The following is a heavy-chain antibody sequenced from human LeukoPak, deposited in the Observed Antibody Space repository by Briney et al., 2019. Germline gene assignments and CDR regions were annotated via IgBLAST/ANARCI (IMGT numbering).Heavy chain of an antibody. V-gene: IGHV4-39*01. CDR1: GGSISSSSYY. J-gene: IGHJ4*02. CDR3: ARHGNIVIVPAALGFDY. D-gene: IGHD2-2*01. Sequence: SETLSLTCTVSGGSISSSSYYWAWIRQPPGKGLEWIGSIYYSGRACYNPSFKSRVAISVDTSKNQFSLKLSSVTAADTAVYYCARHGNIVIVPAALGFDYWGQGTLVTVSS. CDR2: IYYSGRA.